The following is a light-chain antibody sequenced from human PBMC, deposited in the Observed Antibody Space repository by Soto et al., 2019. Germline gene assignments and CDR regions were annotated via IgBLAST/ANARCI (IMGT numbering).Light chain of an antibody. Sequence: QFVLTQAPSGSGTPGQRVTISCSGSSSNIGSNFVYWYQQIPGTAPKLLIYRNNQRPSGVPDRFSGSKSGTSASLVISGLRSEDEAGYYCAAWDDSLSGWVFGGGTKLTVL. CDR2: RNN. J-gene: IGLJ3*02. CDR1: SSNIGSNF. V-gene: IGLV1-47*01. CDR3: AAWDDSLSGWV.